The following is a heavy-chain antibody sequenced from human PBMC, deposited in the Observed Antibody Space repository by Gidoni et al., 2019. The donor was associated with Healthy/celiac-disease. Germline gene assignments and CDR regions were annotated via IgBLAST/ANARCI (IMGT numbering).Heavy chain of an antibody. CDR1: GGSFSGYY. J-gene: IGHJ5*02. CDR3: ARGKPTAPNNSSSWSNWFDP. Sequence: QVQLQQWGAGLLKPSETLSLTCAVYGGSFSGYYWSWIRQPPGKGLEWIGEINHSGSTNYNPSLKSRVTISVDTSKNQFSLKLSSVTAADTAVYYCARGKPTAPNNSSSWSNWFDPWGQGTLVTVSS. CDR2: INHSGST. D-gene: IGHD6-13*01. V-gene: IGHV4-34*01.